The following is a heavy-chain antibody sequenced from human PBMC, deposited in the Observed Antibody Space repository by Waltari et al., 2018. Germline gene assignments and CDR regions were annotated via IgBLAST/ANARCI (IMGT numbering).Heavy chain of an antibody. J-gene: IGHJ6*02. D-gene: IGHD2-2*01. Sequence: EVQLVESGGGLVKPGGSLRLSCAASGFPFSYYSLNLVRQAPGKGLEWVSSISSSSSYIYYPDSVKGRFTISRDNAKNSLYLQMNSLRVEDTAVYYCARPYCSSTSCYFYGMDVWGQGTTVTVSS. CDR2: ISSSSSYI. CDR3: ARPYCSSTSCYFYGMDV. V-gene: IGHV3-21*01. CDR1: GFPFSYYS.